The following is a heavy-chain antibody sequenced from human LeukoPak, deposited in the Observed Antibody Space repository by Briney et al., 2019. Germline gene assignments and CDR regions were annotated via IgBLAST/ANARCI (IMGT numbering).Heavy chain of an antibody. V-gene: IGHV1-18*01. D-gene: IGHD2-2*01. CDR3: ARAWDCSSTTCYVYFDY. Sequence: ASVKVSCKASGYTFSSYGISWVRQVPGQGLEWMGWISAYNGNRNYAQNLQGRVTMTTDTSTSTAYMELRTLRSDDTAVYYCARAWDCSSTTCYVYFDYWGQGSLVTVSS. CDR1: GYTFSSYG. CDR2: ISAYNGNR. J-gene: IGHJ4*02.